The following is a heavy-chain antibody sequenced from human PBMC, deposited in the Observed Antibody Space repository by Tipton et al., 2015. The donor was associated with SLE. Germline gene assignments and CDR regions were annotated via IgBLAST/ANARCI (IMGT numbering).Heavy chain of an antibody. D-gene: IGHD3-22*01. Sequence: GSLRLSCAASGFTVSTNYMSWVRQAPGKGLEWVSVIYSGGSNTYYADSVKGRFTISRDNSKNTLYLQMNSLRAEDTAVYYCAKSYYDSSGYYRFLDYWGQGTLVTVSP. CDR3: AKSYYDSSGYYRFLDY. J-gene: IGHJ4*02. CDR2: IYSGGSNT. V-gene: IGHV3-23*03. CDR1: GFTVSTNY.